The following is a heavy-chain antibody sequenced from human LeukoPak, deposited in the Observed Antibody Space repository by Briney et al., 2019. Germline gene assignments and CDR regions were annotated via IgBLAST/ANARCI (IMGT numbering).Heavy chain of an antibody. V-gene: IGHV1-2*02. CDR1: GGTFSSYA. Sequence: ASVKVSCKASGGTFSSYAVSWVRQAPGQGLEWMGWINPNSGGTNYAQKFQGRVTMTRDTSISTAYMELSRLRSDDTAVYYCARERSGWYFFDYWGQGTLVTVSS. J-gene: IGHJ4*02. CDR2: INPNSGGT. CDR3: ARERSGWYFFDY. D-gene: IGHD6-19*01.